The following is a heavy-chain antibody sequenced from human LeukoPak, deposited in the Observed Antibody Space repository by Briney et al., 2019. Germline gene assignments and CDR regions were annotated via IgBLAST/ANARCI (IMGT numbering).Heavy chain of an antibody. V-gene: IGHV4-34*01. J-gene: IGHJ3*02. CDR3: ARGWDDILTGYLEAFDI. CDR1: GGSFSGYY. D-gene: IGHD3-9*01. CDR2: INHSGST. Sequence: SETLSLTCAVYGGSFSGYYWSWIRRPPGKGLEWIGEINHSGSTNYNPSLKSRVNISVDTSKNQFSLKLSSVTAADTAVYYCARGWDDILTGYLEAFDIWGQGTMVTVSS.